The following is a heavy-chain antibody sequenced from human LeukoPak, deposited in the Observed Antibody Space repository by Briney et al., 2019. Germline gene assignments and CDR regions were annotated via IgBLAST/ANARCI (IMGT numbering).Heavy chain of an antibody. CDR1: GXSISGYY. J-gene: IGHJ5*02. V-gene: IGHV4-59*08. CDR2: INYSGST. CDR3: ARHPPGLRYFDP. Sequence: PSETLSLTFTVSGXSISGYYWSWIRQPPGKALEWIAYINYSGSTNYNPSLKSRVTISVDTSKNQFSLKMSSVTAADTAFYYCARHPPGLRYFDPWGQGTLVTVSS. D-gene: IGHD3-9*01.